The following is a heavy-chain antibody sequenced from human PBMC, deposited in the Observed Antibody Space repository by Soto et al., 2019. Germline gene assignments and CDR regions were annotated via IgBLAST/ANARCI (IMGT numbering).Heavy chain of an antibody. CDR3: ARDGYPYYDSSGYYSILGY. CDR2: ISYDGSNK. V-gene: IGHV3-30-3*01. Sequence: GGSLRLSCAASGFTFSSYAMHWVRQAPGKGLEWVAVISYDGSNKYYADSVKGRFTISRDNSKNTLYLQMNSLRAEDTAVYYCARDGYPYYDSSGYYSILGYWGQGTLVTVSS. D-gene: IGHD3-22*01. CDR1: GFTFSSYA. J-gene: IGHJ4*02.